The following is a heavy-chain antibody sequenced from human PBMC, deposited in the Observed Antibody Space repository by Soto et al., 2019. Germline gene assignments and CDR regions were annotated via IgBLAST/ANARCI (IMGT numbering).Heavy chain of an antibody. CDR2: ANPSSGNT. CDR1: GYTFGTYD. CDR3: ARSPACGTCYTDLDL. D-gene: IGHD2-2*02. J-gene: IGHJ4*02. Sequence: QVRLVLSGAEVKEPGASVKVSCRASGYTFGTYDINWVRQAAGQGLEWLGWANPSSGNTGYAQKFRGRVTMTRDTSITTAYMELSSLTSDDTAVYFCARSPACGTCYTDLDLWGQGTLVTVSS. V-gene: IGHV1-8*01.